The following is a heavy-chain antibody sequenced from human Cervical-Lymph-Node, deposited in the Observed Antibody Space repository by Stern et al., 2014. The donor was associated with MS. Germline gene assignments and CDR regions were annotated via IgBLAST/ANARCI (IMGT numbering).Heavy chain of an antibody. J-gene: IGHJ6*04. CDR1: GYTFTTYY. CDR3: AREVAAHGLGLMEV. CDR2: INPSGGST. D-gene: IGHD2-15*01. Sequence: VQLVESGAEVKKPGASVKVSCKASGYTFTTYYMHWVRQAPGQGLEWMGIINPSGGSTSYAQKFQGRVTMTRDTSTAKVYWERRGRRSEDTAVYYCAREVAAHGLGLMEVGGKGTTVTASS. V-gene: IGHV1-46*01.